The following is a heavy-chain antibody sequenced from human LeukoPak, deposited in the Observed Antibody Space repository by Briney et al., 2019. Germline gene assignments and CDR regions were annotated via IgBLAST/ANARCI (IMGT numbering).Heavy chain of an antibody. CDR3: ARAELERPDGYNYYGMDV. V-gene: IGHV3-64*01. D-gene: IGHD1-1*01. J-gene: IGHJ6*02. Sequence: PGGSLRLSCAASGFTFSSYAMHWVRQAPGKGLEYVSAISSNGGSTYYANSVKGRFTISRDNSKNTLYLQMGSLRAEDTAVYYCARAELERPDGYNYYGMDVWGQGTTVTVSS. CDR1: GFTFSSYA. CDR2: ISSNGGST.